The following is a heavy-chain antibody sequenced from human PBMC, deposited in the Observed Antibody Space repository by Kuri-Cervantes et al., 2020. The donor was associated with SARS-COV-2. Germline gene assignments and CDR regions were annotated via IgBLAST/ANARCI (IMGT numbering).Heavy chain of an antibody. J-gene: IGHJ6*02. CDR2: TIPVFGSA. CDR1: GGTFSRYG. D-gene: IGHD2-2*01. Sequence: SVKVSCKASGGTFSRYGISWVRQAPGQGLEWMGGTIPVFGSANYAQKFQGRITITADKSTTTAYMELSSLRSEDTAVYYCAREGGYVVVVPVANGMDVWGRGTTVTVSS. CDR3: AREGGYVVVVPVANGMDV. V-gene: IGHV1-69*06.